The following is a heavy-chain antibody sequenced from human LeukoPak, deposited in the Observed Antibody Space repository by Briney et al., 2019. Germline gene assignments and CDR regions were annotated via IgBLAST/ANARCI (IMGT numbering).Heavy chain of an antibody. V-gene: IGHV3-33*01. Sequence: GGSLRLSCAGSGFTLGGYGMHWFRQTPGKGLEWVAVIAYDGSRAFYADSVKGRFTISRDNSKNTMSVQMDDLRAEDTAVYYCTRYNNDHFDYWGQGTQVTVSS. CDR3: TRYNNDHFDY. D-gene: IGHD1-14*01. J-gene: IGHJ4*02. CDR1: GFTLGGYG. CDR2: IAYDGSRA.